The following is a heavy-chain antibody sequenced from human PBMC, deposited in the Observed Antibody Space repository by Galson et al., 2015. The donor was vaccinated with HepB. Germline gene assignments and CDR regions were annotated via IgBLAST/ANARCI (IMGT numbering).Heavy chain of an antibody. CDR1: GFRFSRYA. CDR2: ITGSGGST. Sequence: SLRLSCATSGFRFSRYAMSWVRQAPGKGLEWVSAITGSGGSTYYADSVKGRFTISRDNSKNTLHLQVNRLRAEDTAVYYCAKAVALYFYYGLDVWGQGTTVTVSS. CDR3: AKAVALYFYYGLDV. J-gene: IGHJ6*02. V-gene: IGHV3-23*01.